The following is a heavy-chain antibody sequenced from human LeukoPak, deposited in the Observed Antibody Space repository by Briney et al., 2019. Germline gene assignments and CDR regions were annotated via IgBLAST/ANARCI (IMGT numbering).Heavy chain of an antibody. CDR1: GYSFVLYG. CDR3: AKRPTIEWLVLFDY. CDR2: ISGSTGDT. Sequence: ASVKVSCKASGYSFVLYGISWVRQAPGEGPEWMGWISGSTGDTNYAQKFQGRVTMTADTSSSTAYMELRSLRLDDMAVYYCAKRPTIEWLVLFDYWGQGTLVTVSS. D-gene: IGHD3-3*01. V-gene: IGHV1-18*03. J-gene: IGHJ4*02.